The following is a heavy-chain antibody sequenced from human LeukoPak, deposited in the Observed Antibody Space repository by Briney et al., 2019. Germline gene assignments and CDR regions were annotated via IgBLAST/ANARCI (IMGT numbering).Heavy chain of an antibody. D-gene: IGHD2-8*02. CDR1: GFTLSSYT. Sequence: GGSLRLSCEVSGFTLSSYTMNWVRQAPGKGLEWVSSISSSSSYIYYADSVRGRFTISRDNSKSTLSLQMNSLRAEDTAIYYCATYRQVLLPFESWGQGTLVTVSS. J-gene: IGHJ4*02. V-gene: IGHV3-21*04. CDR2: ISSSSSYI. CDR3: ATYRQVLLPFES.